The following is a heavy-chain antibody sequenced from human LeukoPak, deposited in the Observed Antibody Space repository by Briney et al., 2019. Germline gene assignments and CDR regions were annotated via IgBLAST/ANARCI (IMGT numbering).Heavy chain of an antibody. CDR2: IYYSGST. Sequence: SETLSLTCTVSGGSISSYYWSWIRQPPGKGLEWIGYIYYSGSTNYNPSLKSRVTISVDTSKNQFSLKLSSVTAADTAVYYCARGLNNRKSGRRFDVFEIWGQGTMVTVSS. V-gene: IGHV4-59*01. CDR1: GGSISSYY. D-gene: IGHD2/OR15-2a*01. J-gene: IGHJ3*02. CDR3: ARGLNNRKSGRRFDVFEI.